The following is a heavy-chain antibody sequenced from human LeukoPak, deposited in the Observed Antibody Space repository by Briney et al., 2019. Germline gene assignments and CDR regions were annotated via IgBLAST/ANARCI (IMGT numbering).Heavy chain of an antibody. J-gene: IGHJ4*02. V-gene: IGHV3-30-3*01. Sequence: GGSLRLSCAASGFTFSSYAMHWVRQAPGKGLEWVAVISYDGSNKYYADSVKGRFTISRDNSKNTLYLQMNSLRAEDTAVYYCARVVVASLEWLFSPLDCWGQGTLVTVSS. CDR3: ARVVVASLEWLFSPLDC. D-gene: IGHD3-3*01. CDR2: ISYDGSNK. CDR1: GFTFSSYA.